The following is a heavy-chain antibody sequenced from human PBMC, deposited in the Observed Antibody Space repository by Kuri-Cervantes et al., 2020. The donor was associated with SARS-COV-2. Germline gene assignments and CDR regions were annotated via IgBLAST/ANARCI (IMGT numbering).Heavy chain of an antibody. J-gene: IGHJ6*02. V-gene: IGHV3-23*01. CDR1: GFTFSSYA. Sequence: GGSLRLSCAASGFTFSSYAMSWVRQAPGKGLKWVSAISSNGGSTYYADSVEGRFTISRDNSKNALYLQMSSLRAEDTAVYYCVKSPSGGRYYYYGMDVWGQGTTVTVSS. D-gene: IGHD2-15*01. CDR3: VKSPSGGRYYYYGMDV. CDR2: ISSNGGST.